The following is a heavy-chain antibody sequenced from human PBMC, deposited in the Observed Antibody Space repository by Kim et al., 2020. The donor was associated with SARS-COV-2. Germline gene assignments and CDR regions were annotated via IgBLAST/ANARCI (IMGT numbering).Heavy chain of an antibody. D-gene: IGHD6-13*01. CDR2: IIPIVGIA. CDR3: ARDGDSSSWYRQGHWFDP. J-gene: IGHJ5*02. V-gene: IGHV1-69*04. CDR1: GGTLNNYA. Sequence: SVKVSCKASGGTLNNYAFSWVRQAPGQGLEWMGRIIPIVGIANYAQKFQGRVTITADKSTSTAYMELSSLRSEDTAVYYCARDGDSSSWYRQGHWFDPWGQGTLVTVSS.